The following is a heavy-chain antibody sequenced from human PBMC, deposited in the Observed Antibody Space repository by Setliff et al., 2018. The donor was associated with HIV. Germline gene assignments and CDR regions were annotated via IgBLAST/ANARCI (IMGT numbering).Heavy chain of an antibody. V-gene: IGHV3-7*01. J-gene: IGHJ4*02. Sequence: PGGSLRLSCAASGFTFSSYAMSWVRQAPGKGLEWVANINRDGSETYYLDPVMGRFTISRDNAKNSLYLQMNSLRVDDTAVYYCARDSGTVVGATGPGYWGQGTLVTVSS. CDR2: INRDGSET. D-gene: IGHD1-26*01. CDR3: ARDSGTVVGATGPGY. CDR1: GFTFSSYA.